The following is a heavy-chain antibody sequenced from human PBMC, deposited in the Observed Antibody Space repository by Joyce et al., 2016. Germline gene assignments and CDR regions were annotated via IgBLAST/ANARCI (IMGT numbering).Heavy chain of an antibody. CDR2: IYWDEDK. V-gene: IGHV2-5*02. D-gene: IGHD3-22*01. CDR1: GFSLSTGGVS. CDR3: AQRGRRGYPVDY. J-gene: IGHJ4*02. Sequence: QITLKESGPTLVKPTQTLTLTCTFSGFSLSTGGVSVGWIRQPPGKALEWLALIYWDEDKRYSPSLKSRLTITKDTSKNQVVLTMTDMDPVDTATYSCAQRGRRGYPVDYWGQGILVTVSS.